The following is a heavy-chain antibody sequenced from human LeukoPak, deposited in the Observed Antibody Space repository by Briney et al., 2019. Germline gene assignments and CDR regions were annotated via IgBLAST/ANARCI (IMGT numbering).Heavy chain of an antibody. Sequence: GESLKISCKGSGYSFTSYWIGWVRQMPGKGLEWMGIIYPGDSDTRYSPSFQGQVTISADKSISTAYLQWSSLKASDTAMYYCARRAKSRYYDKPFDYWGQGTLVTVSS. CDR1: GYSFTSYW. D-gene: IGHD3-9*01. V-gene: IGHV5-51*01. CDR2: IYPGDSDT. CDR3: ARRAKSRYYDKPFDY. J-gene: IGHJ4*02.